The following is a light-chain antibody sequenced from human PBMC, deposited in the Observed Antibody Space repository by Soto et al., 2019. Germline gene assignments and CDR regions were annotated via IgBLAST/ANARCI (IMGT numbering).Light chain of an antibody. CDR1: SSDVGAYDY. V-gene: IGLV2-14*01. J-gene: IGLJ1*01. CDR2: EVR. Sequence: QSAMAQPASVSGSPGQSITISCTGTSSDVGAYDYVSWYQQHPGKVPKLIIYEVRYRPSGVSDRFSASKSGNTASLTISGLQAEDEADYYCCSKTSSSTYVFGTATKLTVL. CDR3: CSKTSSSTYV.